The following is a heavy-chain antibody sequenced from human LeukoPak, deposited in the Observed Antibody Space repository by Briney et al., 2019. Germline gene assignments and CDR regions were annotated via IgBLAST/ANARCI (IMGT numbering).Heavy chain of an antibody. CDR3: ARQTTPGWFDP. Sequence: GESLKISSKGSGYIFTNYWIAWVRQMPGKGLEWMGIIYPSDSDTRYSPSFQGQVTISADKSISTAYLQWSSLKASDTAMYYCARQTTPGWFDPWGQGTLVTVSS. J-gene: IGHJ5*02. V-gene: IGHV5-51*01. CDR2: IYPSDSDT. D-gene: IGHD1-1*01. CDR1: GYIFTNYW.